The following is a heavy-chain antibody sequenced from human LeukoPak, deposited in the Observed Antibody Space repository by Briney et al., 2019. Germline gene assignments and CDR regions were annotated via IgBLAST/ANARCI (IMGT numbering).Heavy chain of an antibody. V-gene: IGHV1-24*01. Sequence: ASVKVSCKACGYTFTSYYMHWVRQAPGKGLEWMGGFDPEDGETIYAQKFQGRVTMTEDTSTDTAYMELSSLRSEDTAVYYCATANYYDSSAMGNAFDIWGQGTMVTVSS. J-gene: IGHJ3*02. CDR2: FDPEDGET. D-gene: IGHD3-22*01. CDR1: GYTFTSYY. CDR3: ATANYYDSSAMGNAFDI.